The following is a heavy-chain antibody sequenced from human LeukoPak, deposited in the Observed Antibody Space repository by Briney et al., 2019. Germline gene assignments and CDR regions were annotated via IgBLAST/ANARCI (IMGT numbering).Heavy chain of an antibody. D-gene: IGHD3-22*01. CDR3: ARVSDRLYYYDSSGGLDY. V-gene: IGHV1-46*01. J-gene: IGHJ4*02. CDR2: INPSGGST. Sequence: ASVKVSCKASGYTFTSYYMHWVRQAPGHGLEWMGIINPSGGSTSYAQKFPGRVTMTRDTSTSTVYMELSSLRSEDTAVYYCARVSDRLYYYDSSGGLDYWGQGTLVTVSS. CDR1: GYTFTSYY.